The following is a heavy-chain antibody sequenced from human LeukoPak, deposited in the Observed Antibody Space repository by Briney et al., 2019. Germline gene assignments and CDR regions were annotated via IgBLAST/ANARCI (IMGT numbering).Heavy chain of an antibody. V-gene: IGHV1-18*01. Sequence: ASVKVSCKASGYTFSGSGITWVRQAPGQGLEWMGWISGYNGNTVYAQMFQGRVIMTTDTSTSTAYMEVTNLRSDDTAMYYCARGGGVEFGEPIDYWGQGTLVTVSS. CDR3: ARGGGVEFGEPIDY. J-gene: IGHJ4*02. CDR2: ISGYNGNT. D-gene: IGHD3-10*01. CDR1: GYTFSGSG.